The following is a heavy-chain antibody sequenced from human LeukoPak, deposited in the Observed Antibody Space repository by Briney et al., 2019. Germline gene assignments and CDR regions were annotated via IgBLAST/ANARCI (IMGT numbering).Heavy chain of an antibody. CDR2: IYSGGST. J-gene: IGHJ5*02. D-gene: IGHD2-15*01. CDR1: GFTVSSNY. V-gene: IGHV3-53*01. Sequence: PGGSLRLSCAASGFTVSSNYMSWVRQAPGKGLEWASVIYSGGSTYYADSVKGRFTISRDNSKNTLYLQMNSLRAEDTAVYYCARESRYCSGGSCYSNWFDPWGQGTLVTVSS. CDR3: ARESRYCSGGSCYSNWFDP.